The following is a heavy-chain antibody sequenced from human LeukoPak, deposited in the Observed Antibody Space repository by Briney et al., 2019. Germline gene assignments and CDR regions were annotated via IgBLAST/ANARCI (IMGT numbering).Heavy chain of an antibody. V-gene: IGHV1-3*01. CDR3: ARGRGTSGSNRDFYYYYYMDV. CDR1: GYIFTDYA. J-gene: IGHJ6*03. D-gene: IGHD2-15*01. CDR2: MNAGNGNT. Sequence: ASVKVSCKASGYIFTDYAIHWLRQAPGQRPEWMGWMNAGNGNTKYSQTFQGRITLIRDTSAATAYMEVSSLRHDDLAVYYCARGRGTSGSNRDFYYYYYMDVWGKGTTVTVSS.